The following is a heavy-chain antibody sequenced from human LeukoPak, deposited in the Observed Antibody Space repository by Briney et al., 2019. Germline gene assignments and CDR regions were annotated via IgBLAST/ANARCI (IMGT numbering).Heavy chain of an antibody. CDR2: IYHSGST. Sequence: SETLSPTCTVSGYSITSGYYWGWIRQPPGKGLEWIGSIYHSGSTHYNPSLNSRVTMSVDTSKNQVSLKLSSVTAADTAVYYCARGIRTPRPVVPAAMMRGALIHPFDPWGQGTLVTVSS. CDR1: GYSITSGYY. D-gene: IGHD2-2*01. J-gene: IGHJ5*02. V-gene: IGHV4-38-2*02. CDR3: ARGIRTPRPVVPAAMMRGALIHPFDP.